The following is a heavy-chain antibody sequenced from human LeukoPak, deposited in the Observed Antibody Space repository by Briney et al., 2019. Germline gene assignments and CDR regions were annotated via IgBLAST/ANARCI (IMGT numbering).Heavy chain of an antibody. CDR2: ISAYNGNT. CDR1: GYTFTSYG. D-gene: IGHD2-21*02. J-gene: IGHJ4*02. CDR3: ARRRGCGGDCSAYYFDY. V-gene: IGHV1-18*01. Sequence: ASVKVSCKASGYTFTSYGISRVRQAPGQGLEWIGWISAYNGNTNYAQKLQGRVTMTTDTSTSTAYMELRSLRSDDTAVYYCARRRGCGGDCSAYYFDYWGQGTLVTVSS.